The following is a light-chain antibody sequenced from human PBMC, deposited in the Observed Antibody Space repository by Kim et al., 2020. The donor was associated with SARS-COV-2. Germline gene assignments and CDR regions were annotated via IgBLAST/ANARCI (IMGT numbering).Light chain of an antibody. CDR2: LNSDGSH. Sequence: SVKLTCTLSSGHSNYAIEWHQQQPEKGPRYLMKLNSDGSHSKGDGIPDRFSGSSSGAERYLTISSLQSEDEADYYCQTWGTGNWVFGGGTQLTVL. J-gene: IGLJ3*02. CDR1: SGHSNYA. V-gene: IGLV4-69*01. CDR3: QTWGTGNWV.